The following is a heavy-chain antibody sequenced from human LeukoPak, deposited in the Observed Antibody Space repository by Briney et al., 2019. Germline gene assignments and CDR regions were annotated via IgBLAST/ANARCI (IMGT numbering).Heavy chain of an antibody. J-gene: IGHJ6*03. CDR2: IRYDGSDK. Sequence: GGSLRLSCAASGFTFSRHGMHWVRQAPGKGLEWVAFIRYDGSDKYYADSVKGRFTISRDNSENTLYLQMNSLRPEDTAVYYCAKGFYYCRDGCPQYYYYMDVWGKGTTVIVSS. D-gene: IGHD5-24*01. V-gene: IGHV3-30*02. CDR1: GFTFSRHG. CDR3: AKGFYYCRDGCPQYYYYMDV.